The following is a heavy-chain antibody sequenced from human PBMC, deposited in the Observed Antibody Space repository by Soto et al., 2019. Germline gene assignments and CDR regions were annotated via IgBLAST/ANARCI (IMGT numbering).Heavy chain of an antibody. CDR2: IYTSGST. CDR1: GGSISSYY. J-gene: IGHJ5*02. V-gene: IGHV4-4*07. D-gene: IGHD6-13*01. Sequence: ETLSLTCTVSGGSISSYYWSWIRQPAGKGLEWIGRIYTSGSTNYNPSLKSRVTMSVDTSKNQFSLKLSSVTAADTAVYYCARAWDSSSWYNCFDPWGQVTLVTVSS. CDR3: ARAWDSSSWYNCFDP.